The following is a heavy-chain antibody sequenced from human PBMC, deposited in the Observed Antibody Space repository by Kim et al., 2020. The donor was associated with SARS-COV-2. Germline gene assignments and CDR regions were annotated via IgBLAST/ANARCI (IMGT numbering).Heavy chain of an antibody. CDR3: ARDRFEHARYFDL. D-gene: IGHD3-16*01. Sequence: SETLSLTCSVSGGSINSGGDYWSWIRQHPGKGLEWIGYIYYSGSTYYNPSLKSRVILSVDTSKNQFSLKLTSVTAADTAVYYCARDRFEHARYFDLWGRGTLVTVSS. CDR2: IYYSGST. V-gene: IGHV4-31*03. J-gene: IGHJ2*01. CDR1: GGSINSGGDY.